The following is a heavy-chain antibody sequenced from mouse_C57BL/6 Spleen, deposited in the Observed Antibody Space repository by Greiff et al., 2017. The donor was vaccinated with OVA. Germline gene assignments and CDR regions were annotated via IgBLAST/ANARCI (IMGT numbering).Heavy chain of an antibody. V-gene: IGHV14-2*01. CDR3: ARGTTVVANPHWYFDV. D-gene: IGHD1-1*01. CDR1: GFNIKDYY. J-gene: IGHJ1*03. Sequence: VQLKQSGAELVKPGASVKLSCTASGFNIKDYYMHWVKQRTEQGLEWIGRIDPEDGDTKYAPKFQGKATITADTSSNTAYLQLSSLTSEDTAVYYCARGTTVVANPHWYFDVWGTGTTVTVSS. CDR2: IDPEDGDT.